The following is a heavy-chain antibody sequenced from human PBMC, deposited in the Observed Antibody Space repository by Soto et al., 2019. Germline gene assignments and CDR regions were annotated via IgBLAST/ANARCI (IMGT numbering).Heavy chain of an antibody. CDR2: IYPGDSDT. CDR1: EDSYPSYW. Sequence: PWDSLQISCQVSEDSYPSYWMGWVRQMPGKGLEWMWIIYPGDSDTRYSPSFQGQVIISADKSISTVFLQWDSLKASDTAMYFCARSGFYWYFDLWGRGTLVTVS. J-gene: IGHJ2*01. D-gene: IGHD5-12*01. V-gene: IGHV5-51*01. CDR3: ARSGFYWYFDL.